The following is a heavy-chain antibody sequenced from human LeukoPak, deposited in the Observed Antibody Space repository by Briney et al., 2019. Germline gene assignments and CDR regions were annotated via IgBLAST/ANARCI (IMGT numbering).Heavy chain of an antibody. CDR2: IWYDGSNK. J-gene: IGHJ4*02. V-gene: IGHV3-33*08. CDR3: VRGQDGYYDY. CDR1: GFTFSSYA. D-gene: IGHD2-15*01. Sequence: GGSLRLSCAASGFTFSSYAMSWVRQAPGKGLEWVAVIWYDGSNKYYADSVKGRFTISRDNSKDTLYLQMNSLRAEDTAVYYCVRGQDGYYDYWGQGTLVTVSS.